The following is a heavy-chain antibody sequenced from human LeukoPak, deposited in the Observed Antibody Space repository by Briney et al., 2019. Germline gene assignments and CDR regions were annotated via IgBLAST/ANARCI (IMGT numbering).Heavy chain of an antibody. Sequence: EASVTVSCKASGYTFTRYDINGVRQAAGQGGEWVGWMNPNSGNTGYAQKFQGRVTMTRNTSISTAYMELSSLRSEDTAVYYCARGYSYDYYYYGMDVWGQGTTVTVSS. D-gene: IGHD5-18*01. CDR1: GYTFTRYD. CDR2: MNPNSGNT. V-gene: IGHV1-8*01. CDR3: ARGYSYDYYYYGMDV. J-gene: IGHJ6*02.